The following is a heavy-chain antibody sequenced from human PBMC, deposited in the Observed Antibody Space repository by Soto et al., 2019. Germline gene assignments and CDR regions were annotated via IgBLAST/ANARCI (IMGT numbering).Heavy chain of an antibody. CDR1: GGSISRYY. Sequence: SETLSLTCTVSGGSISRYYWSWIRQPPGKGLEWIGYIYYSGSTNYNPSLKSRVTISVDTSKNQFSLKLSSVTAADTAVYYCARNYYYYMDVWGKGTTVTVSS. CDR3: ARNYYYYMDV. V-gene: IGHV4-59*01. J-gene: IGHJ6*03. CDR2: IYYSGST.